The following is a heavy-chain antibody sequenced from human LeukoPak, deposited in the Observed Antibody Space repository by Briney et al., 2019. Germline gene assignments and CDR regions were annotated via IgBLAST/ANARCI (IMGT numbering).Heavy chain of an antibody. CDR2: INPNSGGT. CDR1: GYTFTGYY. Sequence: ASVKVSCTASGYTFTGYYMHWVRQAPGQGLEWMGWINPNSGGTNYAQKFQGRVTMTRDTSISTAYMELSRLRSDDTAVYYCARDPARYCSSTSCSNWFDPWGQGTLVTVSS. CDR3: ARDPARYCSSTSCSNWFDP. J-gene: IGHJ5*02. V-gene: IGHV1-2*02. D-gene: IGHD2-2*01.